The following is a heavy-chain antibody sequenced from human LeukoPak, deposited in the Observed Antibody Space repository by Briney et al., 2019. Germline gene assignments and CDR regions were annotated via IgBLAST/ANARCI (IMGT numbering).Heavy chain of an antibody. D-gene: IGHD1-1*01. J-gene: IGHJ4*02. CDR3: ARERKYDSNFDY. CDR1: GVTFSDYV. V-gene: IGHV3-23*01. Sequence: GGSLRLSCAASGVTFSDYVMNWVRQAPGKGLEWVSGISGVGDSTYYADSVKGRFTVSRDNAKNTLYLQMNSLRAEDTAVYYCARERKYDSNFDYWGQGTLVTVSS. CDR2: ISGVGDST.